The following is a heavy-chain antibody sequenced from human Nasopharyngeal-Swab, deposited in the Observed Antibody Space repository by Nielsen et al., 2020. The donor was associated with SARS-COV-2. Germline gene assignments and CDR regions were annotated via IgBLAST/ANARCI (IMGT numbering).Heavy chain of an antibody. CDR1: GGSFSSSY. V-gene: IGHV4-34*01. D-gene: IGHD6-13*01. CDR2: INQSGGT. Sequence: SETLSLTCAVYGGSFSSSYWTWIRQPPGKGLEWIEDINQSGGTNYNPSLKSRVTISTDTSKNQFSLNLDSLSAADTATYYCATYSSTRKYYMEVWGTGTTVTVSS. CDR3: ATYSSTRKYYMEV. J-gene: IGHJ6*03.